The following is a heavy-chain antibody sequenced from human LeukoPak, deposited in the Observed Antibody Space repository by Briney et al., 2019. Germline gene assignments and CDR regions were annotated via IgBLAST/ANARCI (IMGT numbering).Heavy chain of an antibody. D-gene: IGHD3-22*01. Sequence: GRSLRLSCAASGFTFSSYGMHWVRQAPGKGLEWVAVISYDGSNKYYADSVKGRFTISRDNSKNTLYLQMNSLRAEDTAVYYCAKAGVGVIVVVYVDYWGQGTLVTVSS. CDR2: ISYDGSNK. CDR3: AKAGVGVIVVVYVDY. V-gene: IGHV3-30*18. J-gene: IGHJ4*02. CDR1: GFTFSSYG.